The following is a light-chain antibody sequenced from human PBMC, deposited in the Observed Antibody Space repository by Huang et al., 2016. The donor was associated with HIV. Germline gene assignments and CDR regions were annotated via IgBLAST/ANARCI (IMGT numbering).Light chain of an antibody. Sequence: EVVMTQSPATLSASSGATVNISCRASQSVDSKLAWYQQQPGQAPRLLIFAASTRATGAPARFSVTGSKTDFTLTVSSLQSDDSAVYYCHEYYSRPPWTLGQGTKVEIK. CDR1: QSVDSK. J-gene: IGKJ1*01. V-gene: IGKV3-15*01. CDR3: HEYYSRPPWT. CDR2: AAS.